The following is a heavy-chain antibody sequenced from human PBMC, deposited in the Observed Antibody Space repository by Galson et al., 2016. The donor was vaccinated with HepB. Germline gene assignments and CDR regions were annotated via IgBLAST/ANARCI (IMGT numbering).Heavy chain of an antibody. V-gene: IGHV3-74*03. CDR2: ITSDGSIT. D-gene: IGHD3-10*01. CDR3: ALEKIYVGSLDV. Sequence: SLRLSCAASGLNFSPYWMHWVRQVPGKGPMWLSHITSDGSITTYADSVRGRFSISRDNAKNTLYLHMNGLRAEDTAHYYCALEKIYVGSLDVWGQGTTVTVSS. CDR1: GLNFSPYW. J-gene: IGHJ6*02.